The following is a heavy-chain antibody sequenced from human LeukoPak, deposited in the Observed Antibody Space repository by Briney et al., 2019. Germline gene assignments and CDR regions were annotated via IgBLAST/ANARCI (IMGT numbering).Heavy chain of an antibody. J-gene: IGHJ4*02. CDR3: ARRSSGRPVDY. CDR1: GGSISIAHYF. V-gene: IGHV4-39*07. Sequence: TSETLSLTCTVSGGSISIAHYFWGWIRQPPGKGLEWIGSTYYDGSTYYNPSLKSRVTISRDTSKDQFSLRLSSVTAADTAGYYCARRSSGRPVDYWGQGTLVTVSS. D-gene: IGHD3-3*01. CDR2: TYYDGST.